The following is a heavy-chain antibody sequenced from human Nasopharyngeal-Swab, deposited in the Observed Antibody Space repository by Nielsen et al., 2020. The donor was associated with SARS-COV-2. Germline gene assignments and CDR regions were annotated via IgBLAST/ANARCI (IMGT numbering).Heavy chain of an antibody. Sequence: SLKISCAASGFTFDDYAMHWVRQAPGKGLEWVSGISWNSETIVYADSVKGRFTISRDNSKNTLYLQMNSLRAEDTAVYYCAKDPRSNDYGDYFDYWGQGTLVTVSS. CDR2: ISWNSETI. CDR1: GFTFDDYA. D-gene: IGHD4-17*01. CDR3: AKDPRSNDYGDYFDY. J-gene: IGHJ4*02. V-gene: IGHV3-9*01.